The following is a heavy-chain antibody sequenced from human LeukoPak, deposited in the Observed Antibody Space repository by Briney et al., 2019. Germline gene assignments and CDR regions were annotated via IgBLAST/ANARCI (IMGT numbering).Heavy chain of an antibody. CDR3: ARHAAVAGTGVEENIDY. V-gene: IGHV4-59*08. J-gene: IGHJ4*02. Sequence: ASETLSLTCTVSGGSISSYYWSWIRQPPGKGLEWIGYIYYSGSTNYNPSLKSRVTIPVDTSKNQFSLKLSSVTAADTAVYYCARHAAVAGTGVEENIDYWGQGTLVTVSS. D-gene: IGHD6-19*01. CDR2: IYYSGST. CDR1: GGSISSYY.